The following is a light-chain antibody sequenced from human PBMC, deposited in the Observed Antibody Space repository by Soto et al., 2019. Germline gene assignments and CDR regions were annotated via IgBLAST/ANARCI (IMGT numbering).Light chain of an antibody. CDR3: SSYTSSNTGV. CDR2: DVT. Sequence: QSVLTQPASVSGSPGQSIAISCTGTSSDVGGYNFVSWYQQYPGKAPKLIIYDVTNRPSGVSNRFSGSKSGNTASLTISGLQAEDEADYYCSSYTSSNTGVFGGGTKVTVL. V-gene: IGLV2-14*01. CDR1: SSDVGGYNF. J-gene: IGLJ3*02.